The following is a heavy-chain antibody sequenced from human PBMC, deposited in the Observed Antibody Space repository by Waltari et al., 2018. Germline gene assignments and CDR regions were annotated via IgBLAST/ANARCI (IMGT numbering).Heavy chain of an antibody. Sequence: EVQLVESGGGLVQPGGSLRLPCAASGFTFSSYSMNWVRQAPGKGREWVSYISSSSSTIYYADSVKGRFTISRDNAKNSLYLQMNSLRDEDTAVYYCARGLAVFGVVYFDYWGQGTLVTVSS. D-gene: IGHD3-3*01. CDR3: ARGLAVFGVVYFDY. V-gene: IGHV3-48*02. CDR2: ISSSSSTI. CDR1: GFTFSSYS. J-gene: IGHJ4*02.